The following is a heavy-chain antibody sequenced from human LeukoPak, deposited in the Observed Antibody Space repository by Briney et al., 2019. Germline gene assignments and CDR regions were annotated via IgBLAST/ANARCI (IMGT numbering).Heavy chain of an antibody. D-gene: IGHD6-19*01. CDR3: ARRDIAVAGTGVYNWFDP. CDR1: GGSISSYY. J-gene: IGHJ5*02. Sequence: SETLSLTCTVSGGSISSYYWSWIRQPPGKGLEWIGYIYYSGSTNYNPSLKSRVTISVDTSKNQFSLKLSSVTAADTAVYYCARRDIAVAGTGVYNWFDPWGQGTLVTVSS. V-gene: IGHV4-59*08. CDR2: IYYSGST.